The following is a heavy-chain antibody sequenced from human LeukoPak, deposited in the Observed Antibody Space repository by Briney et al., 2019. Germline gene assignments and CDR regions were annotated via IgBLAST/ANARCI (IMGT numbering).Heavy chain of an antibody. CDR1: GGSISSYY. CDR2: IYHSGST. Sequence: SETLSLTCTVSGGSISSYYWSWIRQPPGKGLEWIGYIYHSGSTYYNPSLKSRVTISVDRSKNQFSLKLSSVTAADTAVYYCARIAAAAAPTFDYWGQGTLVTVSS. D-gene: IGHD6-13*01. CDR3: ARIAAAAAPTFDY. J-gene: IGHJ4*02. V-gene: IGHV4-59*12.